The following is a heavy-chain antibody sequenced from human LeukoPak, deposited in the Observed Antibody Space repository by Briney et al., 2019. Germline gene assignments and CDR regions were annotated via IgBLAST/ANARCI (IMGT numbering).Heavy chain of an antibody. CDR1: GFIFDDYA. CDR3: ARGGYSFDY. D-gene: IGHD5-12*01. Sequence: GGSLRLSCAASGFIFDDYAMHWVRHAPGKGLEWVSGISWNSGSIGYADSVKGRFTISRDNAKNSLYLQMYSLRLDDTAVYYCARGGYSFDYLGQGTLVTVSS. V-gene: IGHV3-9*01. J-gene: IGHJ4*02. CDR2: ISWNSGSI.